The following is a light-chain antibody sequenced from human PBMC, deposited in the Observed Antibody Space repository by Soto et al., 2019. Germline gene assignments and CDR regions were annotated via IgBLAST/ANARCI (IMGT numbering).Light chain of an antibody. V-gene: IGLV2-23*01. CDR2: ETS. CDR1: SSDFGSYKF. J-gene: IGLJ1*01. CDR3: FSFTSTNTHV. Sequence: QSALTQPASVSGSPGQSVTISCTGTSSDFGSYKFVSWYQHHPGKVPKVIIYETSKRPSGVSDRFSGSKSGNTASLTISGLQAEDEAHYYCFSFTSTNTHVFGSGTKVIVL.